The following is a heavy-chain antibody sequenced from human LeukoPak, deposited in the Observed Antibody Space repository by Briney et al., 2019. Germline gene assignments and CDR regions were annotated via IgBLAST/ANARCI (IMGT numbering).Heavy chain of an antibody. CDR3: AKNYDSSPRSMDV. Sequence: GGSLRLSCAASGFTFSSYAMSWVRQAPGKGLEWVSAISDSGGRTYYADSVRGRFTISRDNSKNTLYLQISSLRAEDTAIYYCAKNYDSSPRSMDVWGKGTTVTVSS. D-gene: IGHD3-3*01. CDR2: ISDSGGRT. J-gene: IGHJ6*01. CDR1: GFTFSSYA. V-gene: IGHV3-23*01.